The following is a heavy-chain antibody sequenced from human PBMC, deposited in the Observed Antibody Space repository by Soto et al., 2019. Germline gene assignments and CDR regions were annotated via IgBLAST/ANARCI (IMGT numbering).Heavy chain of an antibody. D-gene: IGHD3-3*01. CDR1: GGTFSSYA. CDR2: IIPIFGTA. J-gene: IGHJ6*02. V-gene: IGHV1-69*06. CDR3: ASPTREWLPPARDYYYGMAV. Sequence: QVQLVQSGAEVKKPGSSVKVSCKASGGTFSSYAISWVRQAPGQGLEWMGGIIPIFGTANYAQKFQGRVTITADKSTSTAYMELSSLRSEETAVYYCASPTREWLPPARDYYYGMAVWGQGTTVTVSS.